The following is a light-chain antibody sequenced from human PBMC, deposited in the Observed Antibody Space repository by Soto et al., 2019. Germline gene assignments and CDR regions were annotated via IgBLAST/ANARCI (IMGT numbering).Light chain of an antibody. CDR1: SSDIGSTKY. Sequence: QSALTQPASVSGSPGQSITVSCTGTSSDIGSTKYVSWYQQHPGKAPKLIIYDVSDRPSGVSSRFSGSKSGNSASLTISGLQAEDEADYYCSSSTTTTPRIFGGGTKLTVL. CDR2: DVS. V-gene: IGLV2-14*03. CDR3: SSSTTTTPRI. J-gene: IGLJ2*01.